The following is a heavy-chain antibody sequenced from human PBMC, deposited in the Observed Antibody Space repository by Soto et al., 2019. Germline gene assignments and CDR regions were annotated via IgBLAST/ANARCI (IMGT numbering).Heavy chain of an antibody. D-gene: IGHD6-19*01. CDR3: AKMRVAVAGSYYYYYYGMDV. CDR1: GFTFSSYG. V-gene: IGHV3-30*18. Sequence: GGSLRLSCAASGFTFSSYGMHWVRQAPGKGLEWVAVISYNGSNKYYADSVKGRFTISRDNSKNTLYLQMNSLRAEDTAVYYCAKMRVAVAGSYYYYYYGMDVWGQGTTVTVS. J-gene: IGHJ6*02. CDR2: ISYNGSNK.